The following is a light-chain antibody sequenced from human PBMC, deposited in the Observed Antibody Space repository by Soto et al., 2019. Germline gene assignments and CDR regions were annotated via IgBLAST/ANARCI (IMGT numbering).Light chain of an antibody. CDR2: VAS. CDR3: QQYNDWPPT. V-gene: IGKV3-15*01. J-gene: IGKJ1*01. CDR1: QSISSN. Sequence: EMVISQSPATLSVSPGERATLSCRASQSISSNLAWYQQKPGQAPRLLIYVASTRATGIPARFSGSGSGTEFTLTISSLHSEDVAVYYCQQYNDWPPTFGQGTKVDIK.